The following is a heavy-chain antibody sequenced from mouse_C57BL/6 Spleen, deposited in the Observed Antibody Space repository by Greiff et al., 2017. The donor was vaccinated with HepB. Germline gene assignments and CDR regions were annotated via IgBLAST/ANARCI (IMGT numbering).Heavy chain of an antibody. Sequence: DVHLVESGGGLVKPGGSLKLSCAASGFTFSDYGMHWVRQAPEKGLEWVAYISSGSSTIYYADTVKGRFTISRDNAKNTLYLQMTSLRSEDTAMYYCARVYYCGGFDVWGTGTTVTVSS. CDR1: GFTFSDYG. V-gene: IGHV5-17*01. D-gene: IGHD1-1*01. CDR3: ARVYYCGGFDV. J-gene: IGHJ1*03. CDR2: ISSGSSTI.